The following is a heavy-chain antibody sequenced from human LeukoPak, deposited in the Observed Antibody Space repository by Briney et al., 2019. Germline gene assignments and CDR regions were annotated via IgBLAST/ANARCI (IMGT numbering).Heavy chain of an antibody. CDR3: ARDGAGYSTLELY. J-gene: IGHJ4*02. CDR1: GFIFSNYG. D-gene: IGHD1-26*01. V-gene: IGHV3-33*07. CDR2: IWHDGSAE. Sequence: GRSLRLSCAASGFIFSNYGMYWVRQAPGEGLDWVAVIWHDGSAEFYADSVKGRFTISRDNSKNTLYLQMNSLRAEDTAVYYCARDGAGYSTLELYWGQGTLVTVSS.